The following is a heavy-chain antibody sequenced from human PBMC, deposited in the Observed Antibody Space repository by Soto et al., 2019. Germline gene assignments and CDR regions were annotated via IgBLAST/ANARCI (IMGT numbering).Heavy chain of an antibody. CDR2: ISYDGSNK. J-gene: IGHJ4*02. CDR1: GFTFSSYA. CDR3: ARGGELRSQFKDY. Sequence: GGSLRLSCAASGFTFSSYAMHWVRQAPGKGLEWVAVISYDGSNKYYADSVKGRFTISRDNSKNTLYLQMNSLRADDTAVYYCARGGELRSQFKDYWGLGTLVTVSS. V-gene: IGHV3-30-3*01. D-gene: IGHD3-10*01.